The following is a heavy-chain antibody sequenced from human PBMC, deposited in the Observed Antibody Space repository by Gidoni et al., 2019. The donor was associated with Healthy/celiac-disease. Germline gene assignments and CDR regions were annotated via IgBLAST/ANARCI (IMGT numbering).Heavy chain of an antibody. J-gene: IGHJ6*02. CDR3: ASHLRTARGGMDV. CDR1: GGSISSSSYY. V-gene: IGHV4-39*01. Sequence: QLQLQESGPGLVKPSETLSLTCTVSGGSISSSSYYWGWIRQPPGKGLEWIGSIYYSGSTYYNPSLKSRVTISVDTSKNQFSLKLSSVTAADTAVYYCASHLRTARGGMDVWGQGTTVTVSS. D-gene: IGHD3-10*01. CDR2: IYYSGST.